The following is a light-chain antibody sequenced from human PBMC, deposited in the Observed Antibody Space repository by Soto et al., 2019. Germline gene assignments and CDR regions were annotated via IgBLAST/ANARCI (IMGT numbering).Light chain of an antibody. CDR2: DAS. Sequence: EIVLTQSPGTLSLSPGERATLSCRASQSVSSSYLAWYQQKPGQAPRLLIYDASSRATGIPDRFSGSGSGTDFPLTISRLEPEDLAVYYCQQYGSSPPWTFGQGTKVEIK. V-gene: IGKV3-20*01. J-gene: IGKJ1*01. CDR1: QSVSSSY. CDR3: QQYGSSPPWT.